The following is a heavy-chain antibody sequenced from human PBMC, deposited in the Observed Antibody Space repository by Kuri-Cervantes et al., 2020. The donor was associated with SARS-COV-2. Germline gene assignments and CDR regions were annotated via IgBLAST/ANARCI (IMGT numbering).Heavy chain of an antibody. D-gene: IGHD1-1*01. V-gene: IGHV3-74*01. CDR1: GFTFSSCW. Sequence: GESLKISCAASGFTFSSCWMHWVRQAPGKGLVWVSRINSDGSSTSYADSVKGRFTISRDNAKNTLYLQMNSLRAEDTAVYYCATLDSMDVWGQGTTVTVSS. CDR2: INSDGSST. J-gene: IGHJ6*02. CDR3: ATLDSMDV.